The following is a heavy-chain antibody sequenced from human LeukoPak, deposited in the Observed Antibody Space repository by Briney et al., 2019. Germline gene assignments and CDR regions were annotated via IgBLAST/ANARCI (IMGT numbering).Heavy chain of an antibody. J-gene: IGHJ4*02. V-gene: IGHV4-59*01. CDR2: IYYSGST. CDR3: ARGGYGGNFDFDY. D-gene: IGHD4-23*01. Sequence: SETLSLTCTVSGGSISSYYWSWIRQPPGKGLEWIGYIYYSGSTNYNPSLKSRVTISVDTSKNQFSLKLSSVTAADTAVCYCARGGYGGNFDFDYWGQGTLVTVSS. CDR1: GGSISSYY.